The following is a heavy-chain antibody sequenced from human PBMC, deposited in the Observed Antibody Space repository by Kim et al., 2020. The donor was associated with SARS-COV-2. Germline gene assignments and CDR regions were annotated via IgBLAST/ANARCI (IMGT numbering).Heavy chain of an antibody. CDR3: AREGQLSY. CDR1: GFIFTTYG. CDR2: ISESTTTI. D-gene: IGHD1-1*01. Sequence: GGSLRLSCAASGFIFTTYGMSWVRQAPGKGLEWVSFISESTTTIYYADSVKGRFTISRDNARNSLYLQMNSLKDEDTAVYYCAREGQLSYWGQGNRVTAS. J-gene: IGHJ4*02. V-gene: IGHV3-48*02.